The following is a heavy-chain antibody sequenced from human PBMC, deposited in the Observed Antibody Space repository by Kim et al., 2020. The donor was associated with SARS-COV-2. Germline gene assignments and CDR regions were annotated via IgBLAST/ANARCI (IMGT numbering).Heavy chain of an antibody. D-gene: IGHD5-18*01. V-gene: IGHV1-46*01. Sequence: NDAQKFQGRLTMTRDTSTNTVYMELSGLRSEDTAMYYCARETNSPDYWGQGTLVTVSS. J-gene: IGHJ4*02. CDR3: ARETNSPDY.